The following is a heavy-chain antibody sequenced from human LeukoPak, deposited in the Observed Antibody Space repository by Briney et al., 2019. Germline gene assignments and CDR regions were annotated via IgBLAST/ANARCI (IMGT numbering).Heavy chain of an antibody. CDR1: GYTFTGHY. CDR2: INPNGGGT. V-gene: IGHV1-2*02. D-gene: IGHD2-2*01. J-gene: IGHJ4*02. Sequence: GASVKVSCKASGYTFTGHYMYWVRQAPGQGLEWMGWINPNGGGTNYAQKFQGRVTMTRDTSISTAYMDLNRLTSDDTAVYYCARRLTTSQDLDYWGQGTLVTVSS. CDR3: ARRLTTSQDLDY.